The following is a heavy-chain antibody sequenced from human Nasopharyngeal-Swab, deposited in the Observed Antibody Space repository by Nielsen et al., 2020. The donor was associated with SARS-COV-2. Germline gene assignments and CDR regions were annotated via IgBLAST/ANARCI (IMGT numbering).Heavy chain of an antibody. V-gene: IGHV3-33*01. CDR1: GFTFRNYG. D-gene: IGHD2-2*01. CDR3: ATRSASWTRGDY. Sequence: GESLKISCAASGFTFRNYGMHWVRQAPGKGLEWVANIWYDGTNKYYADSVKGRFTISRDNTKNMLYLQMNSLRAEDSSVYYCATRSASWTRGDYWGQGTLVTVSS. J-gene: IGHJ4*02. CDR2: IWYDGTNK.